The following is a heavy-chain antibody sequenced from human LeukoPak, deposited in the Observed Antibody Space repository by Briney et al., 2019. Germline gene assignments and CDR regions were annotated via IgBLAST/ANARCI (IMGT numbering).Heavy chain of an antibody. CDR1: GFTFSTYA. V-gene: IGHV3-23*01. J-gene: IGHJ4*02. CDR2: FGGSGGTI. Sequence: GGSLRLSCAASGFTFSTYAMSWVRQAPGKGLEWVSHFGGSGGTIYYADSVKGRFTISRDNSKNTLYLQMNSLRAEDTAVYYCARSDCGGDCHLLDYWGQGTLVTVSS. CDR3: ARSDCGGDCHLLDY. D-gene: IGHD2-21*02.